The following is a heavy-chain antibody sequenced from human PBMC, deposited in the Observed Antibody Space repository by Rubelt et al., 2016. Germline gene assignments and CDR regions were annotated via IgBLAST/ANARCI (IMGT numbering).Heavy chain of an antibody. CDR3: ARASSTSYWEGWFDP. CDR1: GVSFSDSS. Sequence: QVQLVQSGAEVKKPGSSVKVSCKASGVSFSDSSISWMRQAPGPGLEWLGGIIPLFGTARYSQKFQGRITITADESTSTAYMELSSLRSEDTAVYYCARASSTSYWEGWFDPWGQGTLVTVSS. D-gene: IGHD2-2*01. J-gene: IGHJ5*02. V-gene: IGHV1-69*01. CDR2: IIPLFGTA.